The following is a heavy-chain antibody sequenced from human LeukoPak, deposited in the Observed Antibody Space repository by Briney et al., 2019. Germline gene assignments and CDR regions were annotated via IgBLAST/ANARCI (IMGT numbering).Heavy chain of an antibody. CDR3: ARRDTAMVNDAFDI. CDR1: GGSISGGSYY. Sequence: SETLSLTCTVSGGSISGGSYYWSWIRQPAGKGLEWIGRIYTSGSTNYNPSLKSRVTIPVDTSKNQFSLKLSSVTAADTAVYYCARRDTAMVNDAFDIWGQGTMVTVSS. CDR2: IYTSGST. V-gene: IGHV4-61*02. J-gene: IGHJ3*02. D-gene: IGHD5-18*01.